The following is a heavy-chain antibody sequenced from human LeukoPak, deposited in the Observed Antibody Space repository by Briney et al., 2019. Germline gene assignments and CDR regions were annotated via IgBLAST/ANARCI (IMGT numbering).Heavy chain of an antibody. Sequence: KPSETLSLTCAVYGGSFSGYYWSWIRQPPGKGLERIGEINHSGGTNYNPSLKSRVTISVDTSKNQFSLKLSSVTAADTAVYYCASVTIGYSYGFCDYWGQGTLVTVSS. J-gene: IGHJ4*02. CDR1: GGSFSGYY. CDR2: INHSGGT. D-gene: IGHD5-18*01. V-gene: IGHV4-34*01. CDR3: ASVTIGYSYGFCDY.